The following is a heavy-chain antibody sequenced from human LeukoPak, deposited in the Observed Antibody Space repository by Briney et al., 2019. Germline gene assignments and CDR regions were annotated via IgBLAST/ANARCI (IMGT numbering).Heavy chain of an antibody. D-gene: IGHD3-16*02. J-gene: IGHJ6*03. Sequence: PGGSLRLSCVASGFTFSRYAMSWVRQAPGEGLEWVSVISGSGNVYQAGSVKGRFTISRDNSKNTLYLQMNALRVEDTATYYCAKTRYYYYYMDVWGKGATVTVSS. V-gene: IGHV3-23*01. CDR1: GFTFSRYA. CDR2: ISGSGNV. CDR3: AKTRYYYYYMDV.